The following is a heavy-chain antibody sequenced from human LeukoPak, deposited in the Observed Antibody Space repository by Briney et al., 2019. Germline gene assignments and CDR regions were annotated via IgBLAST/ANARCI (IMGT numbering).Heavy chain of an antibody. V-gene: IGHV3-21*01. D-gene: IGHD1-26*01. CDR1: GFAFSDYT. Sequence: PGGSLRLSCAASGFAFSDYTMNWVRQAPGKGLEWVSSISSSSGSIYYADSVKGRFTISRDNAKNSLYLQMDRLRAEDTALYYCARFSGNYAIFDYWGQGILVTVSS. CDR2: ISSSSGSI. CDR3: ARFSGNYAIFDY. J-gene: IGHJ4*02.